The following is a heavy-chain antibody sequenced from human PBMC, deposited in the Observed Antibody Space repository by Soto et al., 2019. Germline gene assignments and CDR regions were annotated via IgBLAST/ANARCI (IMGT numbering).Heavy chain of an antibody. Sequence: QVQLVESGGGVVQPGRSLRLSCAASGFTFSSYGMHWVRQAPGKGLEWVAVISYDGSNKYYADSVKGRFTISRDNSKNTLYLQMNSLRAEDTAVYYCARGDYDFWSGPYYGMDVWGQGPTVTVSS. J-gene: IGHJ6*02. CDR2: ISYDGSNK. CDR1: GFTFSSYG. V-gene: IGHV3-30*03. D-gene: IGHD3-3*01. CDR3: ARGDYDFWSGPYYGMDV.